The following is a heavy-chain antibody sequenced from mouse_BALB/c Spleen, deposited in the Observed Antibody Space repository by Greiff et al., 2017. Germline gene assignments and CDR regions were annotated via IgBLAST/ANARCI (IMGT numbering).Heavy chain of an antibody. J-gene: IGHJ3*01. V-gene: IGHV7-3*02. D-gene: IGHD2-14*01. CDR1: GFTFTDYY. Sequence: EVNVVESGGGLVQPGGSLRLSCATSGFTFTDYYMSWVRQPPGKALEWLGFIRKKANGYTTEYSVPVKGRFTISRDNSKSILYLQMNTLRAEDSATYYCARESGNRTWFAYWGQGTLVTGSA. CDR2: IRKKANGYTT. CDR3: ARESGNRTWFAY.